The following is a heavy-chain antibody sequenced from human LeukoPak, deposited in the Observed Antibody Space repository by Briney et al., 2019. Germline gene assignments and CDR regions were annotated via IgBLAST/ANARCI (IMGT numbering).Heavy chain of an antibody. D-gene: IGHD3-3*01. CDR2: IYYRGST. Sequence: PSETLSLTCTVSGGSISSYYWSWIRQPPGKGLEWIGYIYYRGSTNYNPSLKSRVTISVDTSKNQFSLKLSSVTAADTAVYYCARYPDPNYEHYYYYYGMDVWGKGTTVTVSS. CDR3: ARYPDPNYEHYYYYYGMDV. J-gene: IGHJ6*04. V-gene: IGHV4-59*01. CDR1: GGSISSYY.